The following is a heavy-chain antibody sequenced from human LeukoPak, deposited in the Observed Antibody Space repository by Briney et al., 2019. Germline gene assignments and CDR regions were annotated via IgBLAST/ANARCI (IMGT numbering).Heavy chain of an antibody. Sequence: PSQTLSLTCAVSGGSISSSSYYWGWIRQPPGKGLEWIGSIYYSGSTYYNPSLKSRVTISVDTSKNQFSLKLSSVTAADTAVYYCAKKGWNYFFDHWGQGTLVTVSS. CDR2: IYYSGST. V-gene: IGHV4-39*07. CDR1: GGSISSSSYY. J-gene: IGHJ4*02. D-gene: IGHD1-7*01. CDR3: AKKGWNYFFDH.